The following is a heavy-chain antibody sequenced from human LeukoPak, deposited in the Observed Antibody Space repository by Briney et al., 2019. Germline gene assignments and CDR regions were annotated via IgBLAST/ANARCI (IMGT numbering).Heavy chain of an antibody. CDR2: ISYDGTQK. Sequence: GGSLRLSCAASGFTFRNYGMHWVRQAPGKGLEWVAVISYDGTQKFYADSVKGRFTISRDNSKNTLYLQMNCLRGEDTAVYYCAREVLVYTAMVGFDPWGQGTLVTVSS. V-gene: IGHV3-30*03. CDR3: AREVLVYTAMVGFDP. CDR1: GFTFRNYG. J-gene: IGHJ5*02. D-gene: IGHD5-18*01.